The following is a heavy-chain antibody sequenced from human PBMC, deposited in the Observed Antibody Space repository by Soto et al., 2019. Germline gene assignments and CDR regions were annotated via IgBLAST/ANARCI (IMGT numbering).Heavy chain of an antibody. CDR3: AREYGSSYSPRYYGMDV. Sequence: EVQLVESGGGLVQPGGSLRLSCAASGFTLSSYWMSWVRQAPGKGLEWVANIKQDGSEKYYVDSVKGRFTISRDTAKSSLYLQLNSLRAEHTAVYYCAREYGSSYSPRYYGMDVWGQGTTVTVS. V-gene: IGHV3-7*05. D-gene: IGHD6-13*01. J-gene: IGHJ6*02. CDR2: IKQDGSEK. CDR1: GFTLSSYW.